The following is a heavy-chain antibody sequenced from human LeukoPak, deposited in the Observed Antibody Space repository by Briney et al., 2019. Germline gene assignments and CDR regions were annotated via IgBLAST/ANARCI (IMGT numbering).Heavy chain of an antibody. D-gene: IGHD1-20*01. Sequence: GGSLRLSCAASGFTFNRYCNHSVRQAPGKGLEWVALIWYDGTNKYYADSVKGRFTISRDSSKNTLYPQMNNLRAEDTAVYYRATGPYNFEITGSPRVDYWGQGTLVTVSS. CDR3: ATGPYNFEITGSPRVDY. CDR2: IWYDGTNK. V-gene: IGHV3-33*01. J-gene: IGHJ4*02. CDR1: GFTFNRYC.